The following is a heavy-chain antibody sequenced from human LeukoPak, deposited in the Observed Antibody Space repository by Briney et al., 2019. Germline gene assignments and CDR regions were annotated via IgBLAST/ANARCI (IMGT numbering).Heavy chain of an antibody. V-gene: IGHV1-2*02. CDR1: GYTFTGYY. D-gene: IGHD2-21*02. CDR2: INPNSGGT. Sequence: ASVKVSCKASGYTFTGYYMHWVRQAPGQGLEWMGWINPNSGGTNYAQKFQGRVTVTRDTSISTAYMELSRLRSDDTAVYYCAAQAYCGGDCYGGNWFDPWGQGTLVTVSS. J-gene: IGHJ5*02. CDR3: AAQAYCGGDCYGGNWFDP.